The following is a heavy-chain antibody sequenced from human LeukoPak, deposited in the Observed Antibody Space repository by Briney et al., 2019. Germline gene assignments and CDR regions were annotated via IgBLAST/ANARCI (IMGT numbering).Heavy chain of an antibody. Sequence: SVKVSCTASRYTLTAYYMPWVRQSRRQGLEDMGWINANIGGTKYAQTLHGRVTTTSDTTISTAYMDLSRLRSDDSVVYYCARGGGYCSGGSCNVFHNSMDVGGQGTTVTVSS. V-gene: IGHV1-2*01. J-gene: IGHJ6*02. D-gene: IGHD2-15*01. CDR2: INANIGGT. CDR3: ARGGGYCSGGSCNVFHNSMDV. CDR1: RYTLTAYY.